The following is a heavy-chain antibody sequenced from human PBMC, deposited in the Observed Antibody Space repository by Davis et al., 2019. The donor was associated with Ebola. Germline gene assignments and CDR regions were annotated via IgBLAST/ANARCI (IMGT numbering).Heavy chain of an antibody. CDR2: IYYSGST. D-gene: IGHD3-22*01. J-gene: IGHJ5*02. CDR1: GASISSSNYY. Sequence: GSLRLSCTVSGASISSSNYYWGWIRQPPGKGLEWIGSIYYSGSTYYNPSLKSRVTISVDTSKNQFTLKLSSVTAADTAVYYCARGYYYYDSSGYYPWGQGTLVTVSS. V-gene: IGHV4-39*01. CDR3: ARGYYYYDSSGYYP.